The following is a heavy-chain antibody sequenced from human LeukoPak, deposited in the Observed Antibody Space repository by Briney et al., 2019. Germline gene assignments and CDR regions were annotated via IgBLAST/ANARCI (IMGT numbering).Heavy chain of an antibody. CDR1: GFTVSSNY. D-gene: IGHD2-21*01. V-gene: IGHV3-53*01. J-gene: IGHJ6*03. Sequence: GGSLRLSCAASGFTVSSNYMSWVRQAPGKGLEWVSVIYSGGSTYYADSAKGRFTISRDNTKNTLYLQMNSLRAEDTAVYYCARDSPLFGYYMDVWGKGTTVTISS. CDR3: ARDSPLFGYYMDV. CDR2: IYSGGST.